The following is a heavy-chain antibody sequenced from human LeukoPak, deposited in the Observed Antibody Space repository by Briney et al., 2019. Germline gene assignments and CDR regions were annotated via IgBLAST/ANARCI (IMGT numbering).Heavy chain of an antibody. D-gene: IGHD7-27*01. J-gene: IGHJ4*02. CDR1: GFIFSSYG. Sequence: GGSLRLSCGASGFIFSSYGMHWVRQAPGKGLEWVAVISYDESNKYYADSVKGRFTISRDNSKNTLYLQMNSLRAEDTAVYYCAREDELGLDYWGQGTLVTVSS. V-gene: IGHV3-30*03. CDR2: ISYDESNK. CDR3: AREDELGLDY.